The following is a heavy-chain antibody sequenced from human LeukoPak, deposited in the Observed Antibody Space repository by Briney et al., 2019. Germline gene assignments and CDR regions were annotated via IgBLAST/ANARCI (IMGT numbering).Heavy chain of an antibody. CDR2: IKQDGSEK. D-gene: IGHD6-13*01. CDR1: GLTFSSYA. Sequence: PGGSLSLSCAASGLTFSSYAMSWVRQAPGKGLEGVADIKQDGSEKYYVDSVKGRFTISRDNAKNSLYLQMNSLRAEDTAVYYCARGESSSWYDPPADYWGQGTLVTVSS. V-gene: IGHV3-7*01. J-gene: IGHJ4*02. CDR3: ARGESSSWYDPPADY.